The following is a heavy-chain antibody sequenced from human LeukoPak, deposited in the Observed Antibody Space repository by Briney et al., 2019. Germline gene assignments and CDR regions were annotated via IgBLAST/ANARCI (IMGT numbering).Heavy chain of an antibody. V-gene: IGHV3-23*01. Sequence: GGSLRLSCAASGFTLSSYAMSWVRQALGKGLEWVSAMTDSGNTYHADSVKGRFTISRDSSKNTLFLQMNRLRPEDAAVYYCAKAPVTTCRGAYCYPFDYWGQGTLVTVSS. CDR1: GFTLSSYA. J-gene: IGHJ4*02. CDR3: AKAPVTTCRGAYCYPFDY. CDR2: MTDSGNT. D-gene: IGHD2-21*01.